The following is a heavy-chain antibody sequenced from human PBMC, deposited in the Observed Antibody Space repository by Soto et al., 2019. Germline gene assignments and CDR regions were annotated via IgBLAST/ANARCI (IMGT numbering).Heavy chain of an antibody. CDR3: ARDFGDFWSGYYIYFDY. CDR1: GFTFSSYA. V-gene: IGHV3-23*01. J-gene: IGHJ4*02. Sequence: PGGSLRLSCAVSGFTFSSYAMSWVRQAPGKGLEWVSAISGSGGSTYYADSVKGRFTISRDNSKNTLYLQMNSLRAEDTAVYYCARDFGDFWSGYYIYFDYWGQGTLVTVSS. CDR2: ISGSGGST. D-gene: IGHD3-3*01.